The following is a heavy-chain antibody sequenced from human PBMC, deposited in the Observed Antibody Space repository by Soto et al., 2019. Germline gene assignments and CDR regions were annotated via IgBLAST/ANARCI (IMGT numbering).Heavy chain of an antibody. J-gene: IGHJ6*02. CDR3: ARDEGSGSYYYYYYYGMDV. Sequence: PGGSLRLSCAASGFTFSSYSMNWFRQAPGKGLEWVSSISSSSSYIYYADSVKGRFTISRDNAKNSLYLQMNSLRAEDTAVYYCARDEGSGSYYYYYYYGMDVWGQGTTVTVSS. D-gene: IGHD3-10*01. CDR1: GFTFSSYS. CDR2: ISSSSSYI. V-gene: IGHV3-21*01.